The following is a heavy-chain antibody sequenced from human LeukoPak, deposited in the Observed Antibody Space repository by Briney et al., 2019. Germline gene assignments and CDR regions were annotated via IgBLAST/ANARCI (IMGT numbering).Heavy chain of an antibody. J-gene: IGHJ4*02. V-gene: IGHV3-7*01. CDR2: LNRDGSEK. CDR3: ARDAPRDSSGYLLSVSCFDY. CDR1: GFTFSSYW. Sequence: PGGSLRLSCAASGFTFSSYWMTWVRQAPGKWLEWVADLNRDGSEKYYVDSVKGRFTISRDNARNSLYLQMNSLRAEDTAVYYCARDAPRDSSGYLLSVSCFDYWGQGTLVTVSS. D-gene: IGHD3-22*01.